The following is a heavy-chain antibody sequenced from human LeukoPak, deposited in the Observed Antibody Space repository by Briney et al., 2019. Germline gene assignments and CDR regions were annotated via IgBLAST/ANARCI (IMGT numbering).Heavy chain of an antibody. J-gene: IGHJ5*02. V-gene: IGHV4-34*01. CDR2: INNSGRN. D-gene: IGHD3-3*01. CDR1: SGSFSGYY. Sequence: PSETLSLTCAVYSGSFSGYYWSWIRQPPGKGLEWIGEINNSGRNNYNTSLKSRVTISVDTSNNQFSLKLSSVTAADTAVYYCARGRLRVTILGPYNWFDPWGQGTLVTVSS. CDR3: ARGRLRVTILGPYNWFDP.